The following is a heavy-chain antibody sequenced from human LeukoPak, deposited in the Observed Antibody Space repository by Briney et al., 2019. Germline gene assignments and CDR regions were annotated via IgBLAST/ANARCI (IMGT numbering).Heavy chain of an antibody. V-gene: IGHV3-48*01. D-gene: IGHD6-13*01. Sequence: PGGSLRLSCAASGFTFSSYSMNWVRQAPGKGLEWVSYISSSSTIYYADSVKGRFTISRDNAKNSLYLQMNSLRAEDTAVYYCARAGYSSSWAGVDYYYYMDVWGKGTTVTVSS. CDR3: ARAGYSSSWAGVDYYYYMDV. CDR2: ISSSSTI. J-gene: IGHJ6*03. CDR1: GFTFSSYS.